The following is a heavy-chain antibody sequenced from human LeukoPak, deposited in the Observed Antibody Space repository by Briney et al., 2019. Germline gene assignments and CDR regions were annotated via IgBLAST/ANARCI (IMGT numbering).Heavy chain of an antibody. CDR3: ARTFSSSWTPYYFDY. Sequence: SSETLSLTCTVSGGSISSYYWSWIRQPPGKGLEWIGYVYHSGSTNYNPSLKSRITISADTSKNQFSLKLNSVTAADTAIYYCARTFSSSWTPYYFDYWGQGILVTVSS. V-gene: IGHV4-59*01. CDR1: GGSISSYY. D-gene: IGHD6-6*01. CDR2: VYHSGST. J-gene: IGHJ4*02.